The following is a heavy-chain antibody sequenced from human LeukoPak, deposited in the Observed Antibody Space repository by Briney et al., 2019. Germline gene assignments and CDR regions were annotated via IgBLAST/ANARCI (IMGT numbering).Heavy chain of an antibody. CDR3: ARQKWEQQGRDYYFNGLDV. J-gene: IGHJ6*02. CDR1: IGSISSSKW. D-gene: IGHD1/OR15-1a*01. V-gene: IGHV4-4*02. Sequence: SETLSLTCSVSIGSISSSKWWSWVRPSPVKGLEWIGEIYLYGTTNYNPSFTSRVTMSVDRSRNQFSLKLTSVTAADTAVYYCARQKWEQQGRDYYFNGLDVWGPGTTVIVSS. CDR2: IYLYGTT.